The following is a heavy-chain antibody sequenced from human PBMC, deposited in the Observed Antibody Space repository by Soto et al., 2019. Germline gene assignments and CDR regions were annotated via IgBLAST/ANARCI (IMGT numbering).Heavy chain of an antibody. D-gene: IGHD2-21*02. V-gene: IGHV4-39*01. CDR3: VRHPSDLWFDP. Sequence: QLQLQESGPGLVKPSETLSLTCSVSGGSISSSSYFWGWTRQPPGKGLEWIGSIYYSGSTYYNPSLKXGXPXSXXTSKNQFSLKLSSVTAADTAVYYCVRHPSDLWFDPWGQGTLVTVSS. CDR1: GGSISSSSYF. J-gene: IGHJ5*02. CDR2: IYYSGST.